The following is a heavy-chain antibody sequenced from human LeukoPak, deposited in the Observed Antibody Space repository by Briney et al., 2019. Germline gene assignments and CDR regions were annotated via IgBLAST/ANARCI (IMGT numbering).Heavy chain of an antibody. CDR1: GFTFSTYA. CDR3: AGSTLKRGGASYFDL. D-gene: IGHD2-21*01. Sequence: PGGSLRLSCAASGFTFSTYAMTWVRQAPGKGLEWLSGISDSGGRIYYAESVKGRFTISRDNSKNTLYLQMNSLRAEDTAVYYCAGSTLKRGGASYFDLWGQGTLVTVSS. V-gene: IGHV3-23*01. J-gene: IGHJ4*02. CDR2: ISDSGGRI.